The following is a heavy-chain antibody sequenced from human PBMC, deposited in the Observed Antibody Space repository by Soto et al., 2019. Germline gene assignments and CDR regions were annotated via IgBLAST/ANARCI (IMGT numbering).Heavy chain of an antibody. J-gene: IGHJ5*02. D-gene: IGHD6-19*01. CDR2: ISYDGSNK. CDR1: GFTFSSYA. V-gene: IGHV3-30-3*01. Sequence: QVQLVESGGGVVQPGRSLRLSCAASGFTFSSYAMHWVRPAPGKGLEWVAVISYDGSNKYYADSVKGRFTISRDNSKNTLYLQMNSRRADDTAVYYCARDWVSRGWYEGEEYHWFDPWGQGTLVTVSS. CDR3: ARDWVSRGWYEGEEYHWFDP.